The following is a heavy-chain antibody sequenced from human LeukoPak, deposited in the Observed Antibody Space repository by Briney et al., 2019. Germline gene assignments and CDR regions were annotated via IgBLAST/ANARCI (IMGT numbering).Heavy chain of an antibody. CDR1: GFTVSSNY. Sequence: GGSLRLSCAASGFTVSSNYMSWVRQAPGKGLEWVSVIYSGGNTYYTDSVKGRFTISRDNSKNTLYLQMNSLRPEDTVVYYCARGGYSSGWFHAFDIWGQGTMVTVSS. J-gene: IGHJ3*02. V-gene: IGHV3-66*02. D-gene: IGHD6-19*01. CDR2: IYSGGNT. CDR3: ARGGYSSGWFHAFDI.